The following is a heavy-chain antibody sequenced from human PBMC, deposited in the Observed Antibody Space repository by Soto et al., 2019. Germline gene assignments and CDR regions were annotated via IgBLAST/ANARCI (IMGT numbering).Heavy chain of an antibody. D-gene: IGHD3-10*01. J-gene: IGHJ5*02. CDR3: ARAVITMVRGVKGTWFDP. V-gene: IGHV1-69*02. Sequence: QVQLVQSGAEVKKPGSSVKVSCKASGGTFSSYTISWVRQAPGQGLEWMGRIIPILGIANYAQKFQGRVTITADKSTSTAYMELSSLRSEDTAVYSCARAVITMVRGVKGTWFDPWGQGTLVTVSS. CDR1: GGTFSSYT. CDR2: IIPILGIA.